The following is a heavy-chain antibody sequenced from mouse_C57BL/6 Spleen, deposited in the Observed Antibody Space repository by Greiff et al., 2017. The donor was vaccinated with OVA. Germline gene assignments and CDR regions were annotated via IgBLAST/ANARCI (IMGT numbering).Heavy chain of an antibody. D-gene: IGHD1-1*01. V-gene: IGHV1-42*01. Sequence: EVQLQQSGPELVKPGASVKISCKASGYSFTGYYMNWVKQSPEKSLEWIGEINPSTGGTTYNQKFKAKATLTVDKSSSTAYMQLKSLTSEDSAVYYCARGGADYYGSSPYAMDYWGQGTSVTVSS. J-gene: IGHJ4*01. CDR1: GYSFTGYY. CDR3: ARGGADYYGSSPYAMDY. CDR2: INPSTGGT.